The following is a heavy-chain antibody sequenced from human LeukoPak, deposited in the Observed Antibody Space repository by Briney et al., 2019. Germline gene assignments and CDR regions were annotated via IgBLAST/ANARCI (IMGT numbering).Heavy chain of an antibody. CDR1: GFTFDDYA. V-gene: IGHV3-43*02. D-gene: IGHD3-10*01. J-gene: IGHJ4*02. Sequence: GRSLRLSCAASGFTFDDYAMHWVRQAPGKGLEWVSLISGDGGSTYYADSVKGRFTISRDNSKNSLYLQMNSLRTEDTALYYCAKVGIGNYYGSGSSDYWGQGTLVTVSS. CDR2: ISGDGGST. CDR3: AKVGIGNYYGSGSSDY.